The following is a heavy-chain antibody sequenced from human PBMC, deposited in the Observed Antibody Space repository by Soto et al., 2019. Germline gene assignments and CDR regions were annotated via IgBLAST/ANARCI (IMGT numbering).Heavy chain of an antibody. Sequence: GESLKISCECSGYRFTDYWISRVRQMPGKGIEYMGKINPTDSYADYGPSFLGHITFSTDKSSKTAYLQWNSLQASDTAMYYCARVTTYYYYGMDVWGQGTTVTVS. V-gene: IGHV5-10-1*01. J-gene: IGHJ6*02. D-gene: IGHD1-26*01. CDR2: INPTDSYA. CDR1: GYRFTDYW. CDR3: ARVTTYYYYGMDV.